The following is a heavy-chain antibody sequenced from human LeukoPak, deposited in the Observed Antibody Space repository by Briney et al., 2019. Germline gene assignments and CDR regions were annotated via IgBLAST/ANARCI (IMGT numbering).Heavy chain of an antibody. CDR2: ISSSSSTI. Sequence: PGGSLRLSCAASGFTVSSNYMSWVRQAPGKGLEWVSYISSSSSTIYYADSVKGRFTISRDNAKNSLYLQMNSLRAEDTAVYYCARVHGDSSSWYDYWGQGTLVTVSS. D-gene: IGHD6-13*01. V-gene: IGHV3-48*01. J-gene: IGHJ4*02. CDR1: GFTVSSNY. CDR3: ARVHGDSSSWYDY.